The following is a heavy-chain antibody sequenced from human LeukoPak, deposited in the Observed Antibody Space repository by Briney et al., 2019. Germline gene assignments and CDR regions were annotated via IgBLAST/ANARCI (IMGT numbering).Heavy chain of an antibody. Sequence: GESLKISCKGSGYSFTRYWISWVRQMPGKGLEWMGRIDPSDSYTNYSPSFQGHVTISADKSISTAYLQWSSLKASDTAMYYCARQDTEWFDPWGQGTLVTVSS. CDR1: GYSFTRYW. CDR2: IDPSDSYT. CDR3: ARQDTEWFDP. D-gene: IGHD5-18*01. V-gene: IGHV5-10-1*01. J-gene: IGHJ5*02.